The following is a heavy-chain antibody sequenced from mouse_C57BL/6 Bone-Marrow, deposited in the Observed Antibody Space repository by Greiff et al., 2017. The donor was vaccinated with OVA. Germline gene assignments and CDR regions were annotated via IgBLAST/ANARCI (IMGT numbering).Heavy chain of an antibody. CDR3: ARPLYYYGSSLFAY. V-gene: IGHV1-80*01. Sequence: VQLQQSGAELVKPGASVKISCKASGYAFSSYWMNWVKQRPGKGLEWIGQIYPGDGDTNYNGKFKGKATLTADKSSSTAYMQLSSLTSEDSAVYFCARPLYYYGSSLFAYWGRGTLVTVSA. CDR1: GYAFSSYW. D-gene: IGHD1-1*01. CDR2: IYPGDGDT. J-gene: IGHJ3*01.